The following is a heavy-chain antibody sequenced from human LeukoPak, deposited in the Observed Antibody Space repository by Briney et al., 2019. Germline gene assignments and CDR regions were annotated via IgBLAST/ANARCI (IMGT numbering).Heavy chain of an antibody. CDR3: ARKQLGDLSGLYYYGLDV. Sequence: GSVKVSCKASGYTFTNYYIHWVRQAPGQGLEWMGIINPSGGSTSYAQKFQGRVTMTRDTSTSTVYMELSSLRSEDTAVFYCARKQLGDLSGLYYYGLDVWGQGTTVTVSS. J-gene: IGHJ6*02. D-gene: IGHD3-16*02. V-gene: IGHV1-46*01. CDR2: INPSGGST. CDR1: GYTFTNYY.